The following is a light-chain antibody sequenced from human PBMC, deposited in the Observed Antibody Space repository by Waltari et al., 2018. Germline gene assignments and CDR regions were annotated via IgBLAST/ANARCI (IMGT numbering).Light chain of an antibody. CDR1: QSIRRS. Sequence: DIQMTQSPSSLSASVGDRVTITCRTSQSIRRSLSWYQQKPGKAPRLLIYPASTIESGVPSRFSGSGSGTSFTLTISSLQPEDFAIYYCQQRYSSPWTFGQGTKVEIK. CDR2: PAS. CDR3: QQRYSSPWT. V-gene: IGKV1-39*01. J-gene: IGKJ1*01.